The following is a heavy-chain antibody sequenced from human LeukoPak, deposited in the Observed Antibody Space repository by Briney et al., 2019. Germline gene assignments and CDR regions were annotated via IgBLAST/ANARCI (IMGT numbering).Heavy chain of an antibody. D-gene: IGHD3-10*01. CDR3: ARLRPPYXXDY. Sequence: PSETLSLTCTVSGGSISSYYWSWIRQPAGKGLEWIGRIYTSGSTNYNPSLKSRVTMSVDTSKNQFSLTLSSVTVADTAVYYCARLRPPYXXDYWGQGTLVTVSS. V-gene: IGHV4-4*07. CDR1: GGSISSYY. CDR2: IYTSGST. J-gene: IGHJ4*02.